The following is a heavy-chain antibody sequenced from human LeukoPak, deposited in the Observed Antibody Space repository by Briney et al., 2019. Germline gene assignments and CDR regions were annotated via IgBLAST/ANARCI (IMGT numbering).Heavy chain of an antibody. CDR1: GXSISSSY. Sequence: TSETLSLTCTVFGXSISSSYWNWIRQPPGKGQEWIGYIYYTGSTTYNPSLKSRVTISVDTSKNQFSLKLNSVTAADTAVYYCSRGRAASFDMWGQGTVVTVSS. D-gene: IGHD5-12*01. CDR3: SRGRAASFDM. J-gene: IGHJ3*02. CDR2: IYYTGST. V-gene: IGHV4-59*01.